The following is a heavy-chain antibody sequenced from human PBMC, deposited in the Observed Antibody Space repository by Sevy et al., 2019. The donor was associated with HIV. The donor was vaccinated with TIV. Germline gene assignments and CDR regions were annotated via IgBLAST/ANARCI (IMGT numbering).Heavy chain of an antibody. CDR3: TRDTYYDFWSGYSYGMDV. CDR2: IRSKAYGGTT. V-gene: IGHV3-49*04. CDR1: GFTFGDYA. D-gene: IGHD3-3*01. Sequence: GGSLRLSCTASGFTFGDYAMSWVRQAPGKGLEWVGFIRSKAYGGTTEYAASVKGRFTISRDDSKSIAYLQMNSLKTEDTAVYYCTRDTYYDFWSGYSYGMDVWGQRTTVTVSS. J-gene: IGHJ6*02.